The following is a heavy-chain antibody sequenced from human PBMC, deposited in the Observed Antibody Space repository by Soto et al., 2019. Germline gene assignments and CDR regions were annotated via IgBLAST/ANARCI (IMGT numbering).Heavy chain of an antibody. CDR2: IYYSGST. D-gene: IGHD4-17*01. V-gene: IGHV4-31*03. J-gene: IGHJ4*02. CDR3: ARVTYDYGDSRYYFDY. CDR1: GGSIGSGGYY. Sequence: QVQLQESGPGLVKPSQTLSLTCTVSGGSIGSGGYYWSWIRQHPGKGLEWIGYIYYSGSTYYNPSLKSRVTISVDTSKNQFSLKLSSVTAADTAVYYCARVTYDYGDSRYYFDYWGQGTLVTVSS.